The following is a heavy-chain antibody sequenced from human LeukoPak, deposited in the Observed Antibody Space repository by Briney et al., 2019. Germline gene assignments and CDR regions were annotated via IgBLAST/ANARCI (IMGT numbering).Heavy chain of an antibody. D-gene: IGHD3-22*01. J-gene: IGHJ4*02. CDR1: GYTFTSYD. V-gene: IGHV1-2*02. CDR2: INPNSGGT. CDR3: ARAVPATSGYFGELDY. Sequence: ASVKVSCKASGYTFTSYDVNWVRQAPGQGLEWMGWINPNSGGTNYAQKFQGRVTMTRDTSISTAYMELRSLRSDDTAVYYCARAVPATSGYFGELDYWGQGTLVTVSS.